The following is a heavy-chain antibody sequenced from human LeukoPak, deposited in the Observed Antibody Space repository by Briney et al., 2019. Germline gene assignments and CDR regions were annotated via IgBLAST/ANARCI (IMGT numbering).Heavy chain of an antibody. CDR1: GGSISSYY. CDR3: AGRDY. CDR2: VYTSGST. Sequence: PSETLSLTRTVSGGSISSYYWSWIRQPAGKGLEWIGRVYTSGSTNYNPSFRSRVTMSVDTSKNQLSLKLSSVTAADTAVYYCAGRDYWGQGTLVTVSS. J-gene: IGHJ4*02. D-gene: IGHD1-26*01. V-gene: IGHV4-4*07.